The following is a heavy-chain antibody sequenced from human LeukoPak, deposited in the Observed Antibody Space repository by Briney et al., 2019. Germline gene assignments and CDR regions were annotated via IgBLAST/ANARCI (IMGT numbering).Heavy chain of an antibody. CDR1: GFTLNGYD. CDR3: ARAQGTYYYESSGYPPTL. J-gene: IGHJ4*02. CDR2: ISSSGSNR. V-gene: IGHV3-48*03. D-gene: IGHD3-22*01. Sequence: GGSLRLSCAASGFTLNGYDMNWVRQAPGKGLEWLSFISSSGSNRYYADSVKGRFTISRDDAQNSLHLQMNSLRAEDTAVYCCARAQGTYYYESSGYPPTLWGQGTLVTVSS.